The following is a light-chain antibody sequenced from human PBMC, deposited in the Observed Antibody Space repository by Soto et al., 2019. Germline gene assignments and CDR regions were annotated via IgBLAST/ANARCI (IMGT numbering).Light chain of an antibody. Sequence: DIQMTQSPSSLSASVGDRVNITCRASQTISTNLNWYQQKPGKAPRFLIYAAPSLQSGVPSTFSGSGSGTDFTLTISSLQPEDFATYFCQQSYSSPLTFGGGTKVEFK. CDR3: QQSYSSPLT. CDR2: AAP. CDR1: QTISTN. J-gene: IGKJ4*01. V-gene: IGKV1-39*01.